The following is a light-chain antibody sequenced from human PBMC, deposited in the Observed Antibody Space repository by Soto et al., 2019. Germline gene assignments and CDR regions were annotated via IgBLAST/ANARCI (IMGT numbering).Light chain of an antibody. J-gene: IGKJ3*01. Sequence: EIVLTQSPGTLSFSPGERATLSCRASQSIDSSYVAWYRQKPGQAPTLLIYGTSRRATGISDRFNGSGSGTDFTISSSRLVPEYYGVYFCKPAGTFGPGAKVEVK. V-gene: IGKV3-20*01. CDR1: QSIDSSY. CDR3: KPAGT. CDR2: GTS.